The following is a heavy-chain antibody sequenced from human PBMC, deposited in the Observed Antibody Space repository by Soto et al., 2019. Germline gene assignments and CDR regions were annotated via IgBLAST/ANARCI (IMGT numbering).Heavy chain of an antibody. CDR2: ISSSSSYI. CDR3: ARDPPRGAY. D-gene: IGHD3-10*01. Sequence: GGSLRLSCAASGFTFSSYAMSWVRQAPGKGLEWVSSISSSSSYIYYADSVKGRFTISRDNAKNSLYLQMNSLRAEDTAVYYCARDPPRGAYWGQGTLVTVSS. CDR1: GFTFSSYA. V-gene: IGHV3-21*01. J-gene: IGHJ4*02.